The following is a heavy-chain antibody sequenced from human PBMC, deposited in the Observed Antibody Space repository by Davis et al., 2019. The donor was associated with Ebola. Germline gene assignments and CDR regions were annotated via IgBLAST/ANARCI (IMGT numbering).Heavy chain of an antibody. D-gene: IGHD2-8*01. CDR3: ARIERGYMLF. CDR2: ISAYNGNT. Sequence: AASVKVSCKASGYTFTSYGISWLRQAPGQGLEWMGWISAYNGNTNYAQKLQGRGTMTTDTSTSTAYMELRSLRSDDTAVYYCARIERGYMLFGGQGTLVTVSS. CDR1: GYTFTSYG. J-gene: IGHJ4*02. V-gene: IGHV1-18*01.